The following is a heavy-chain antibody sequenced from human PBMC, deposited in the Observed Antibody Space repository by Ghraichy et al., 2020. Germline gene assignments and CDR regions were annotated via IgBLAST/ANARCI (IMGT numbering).Heavy chain of an antibody. J-gene: IGHJ4*02. CDR2: ISHGGDT. Sequence: SQTLSLTCAVSGDSISSRGYSWNWIRQSPGKGLEWIGYISHGGDTSYNPSLKSRVIVSVDRSKNQFSLRLSSVTAADTAVYYCARGYGGTFDYWGQGTLVPVSS. V-gene: IGHV4-30-2*06. CDR1: GDSISSRGYS. CDR3: ARGYGGTFDY. D-gene: IGHD4-23*01.